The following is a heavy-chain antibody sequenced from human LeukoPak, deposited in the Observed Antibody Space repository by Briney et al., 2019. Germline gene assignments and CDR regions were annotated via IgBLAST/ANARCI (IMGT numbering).Heavy chain of an antibody. V-gene: IGHV1-8*01. Sequence: ASVKVSCKASGYTFIRYDIKWGRQATGQGGERMGWMKAKSGNTGYAQKFQGRGNITRNTSISTACIELSSLRSEDTAVYYCASAALVNTNWYYFDYWGQGTLVTVSS. J-gene: IGHJ4*02. D-gene: IGHD1-1*01. CDR2: MKAKSGNT. CDR3: ASAALVNTNWYYFDY. CDR1: GYTFIRYD.